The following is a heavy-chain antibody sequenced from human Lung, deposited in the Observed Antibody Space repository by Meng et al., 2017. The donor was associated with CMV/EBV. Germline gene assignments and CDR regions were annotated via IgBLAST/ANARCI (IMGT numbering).Heavy chain of an antibody. CDR1: GFTVSSNY. Sequence: GGSXRLSCAASGFTVSSNYMSWVRQAPGKGLEWVSVIYSGGSTYYADSVKGRFTISRDNSKNTLYLQMNSLRAEDTAVYYCARIVVPAAIDYWCQGTLVTVSS. D-gene: IGHD2-2*02. J-gene: IGHJ4*02. CDR3: ARIVVPAAIDY. CDR2: IYSGGST. V-gene: IGHV3-53*01.